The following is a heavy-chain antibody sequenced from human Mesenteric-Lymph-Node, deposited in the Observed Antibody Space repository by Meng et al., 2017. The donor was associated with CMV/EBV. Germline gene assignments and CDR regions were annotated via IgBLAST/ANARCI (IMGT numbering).Heavy chain of an antibody. D-gene: IGHD6-19*01. J-gene: IGHJ4*02. CDR1: GFTVSSNY. Sequence: GGSLRLSCAASGFTVSSNYMSWVRQAPGKGLEWVSVIYSGGSTYYADSVKGRFTISRDNSANMVYVQMNSLRAEDTAVYFCAKISSSGWNYFDYWGQGTLVTVSS. V-gene: IGHV3-53*01. CDR2: IYSGGST. CDR3: AKISSSGWNYFDY.